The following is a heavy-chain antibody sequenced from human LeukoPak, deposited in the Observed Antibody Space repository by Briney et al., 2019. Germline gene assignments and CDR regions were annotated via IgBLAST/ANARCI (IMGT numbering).Heavy chain of an antibody. CDR2: IYTTGST. D-gene: IGHD3-3*01. CDR1: GGSISTYH. CDR3: ARQGTIFGVVRYFMDV. J-gene: IGHJ6*03. Sequence: SETLSLTCTVAGGSISTYHWSWVRQPPGKGLEWIGHIYTTGSTNYNPSRKSRVTISVDTSRNQFALKLSSVTAADTAVYYCARQGTIFGVVRYFMDVWGKGTTVTVSS. V-gene: IGHV4-4*09.